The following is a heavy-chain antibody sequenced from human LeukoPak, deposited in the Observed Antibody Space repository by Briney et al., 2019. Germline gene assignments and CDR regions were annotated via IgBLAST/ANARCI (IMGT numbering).Heavy chain of an antibody. D-gene: IGHD3-16*02. J-gene: IGHJ4*02. Sequence: RGSLRLSCAASGFTVSSNQMNWVRHAPGKGREWVAVIYGGSGATHYADTVKVRFTLSRDNSKNIVYIQMNSLRVEDTAVYYCAAGSYQGYWGQGTLVTVSS. CDR3: AAGSYQGY. V-gene: IGHV3-66*01. CDR1: GFTVSSNQ. CDR2: IYGGSGAT.